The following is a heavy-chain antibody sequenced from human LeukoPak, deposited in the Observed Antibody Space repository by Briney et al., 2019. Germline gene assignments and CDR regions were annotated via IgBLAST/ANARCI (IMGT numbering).Heavy chain of an antibody. J-gene: IGHJ5*02. V-gene: IGHV1-69*05. CDR3: ARDRNHIAANWFDP. CDR1: GGTFSSYA. D-gene: IGHD6-13*01. Sequence: ASVKVSCKASGGTFSSYAISWVRQAPGQGLEWMGGIIPIFGTANYAQKFQGRVAITTDESTSTAYMELSSLRSEDTAVYYCARDRNHIAANWFDPWGQGTLVTVSS. CDR2: IIPIFGTA.